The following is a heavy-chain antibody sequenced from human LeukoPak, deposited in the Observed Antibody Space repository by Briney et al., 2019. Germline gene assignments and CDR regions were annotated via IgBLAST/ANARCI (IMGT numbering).Heavy chain of an antibody. D-gene: IGHD1-26*01. CDR3: TRVWVKAHS. CDR1: GLTYSDAR. Sequence: EGSPRLSCAASGLTYSDARISWVRQAPGKGLEWVGRIKTKREGGTTGYAAPGRGRFTISRDDSERTLSLQMNSLKIEDTAVYYCTRVWVKAHSWGQGVLVCVSS. V-gene: IGHV3-15*01. J-gene: IGHJ5*02. CDR2: IKTKREGGTT.